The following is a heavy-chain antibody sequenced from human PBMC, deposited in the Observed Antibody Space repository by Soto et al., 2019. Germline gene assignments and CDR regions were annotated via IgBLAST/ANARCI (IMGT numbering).Heavy chain of an antibody. CDR3: ARSSGWRQVGVYNYGLDV. J-gene: IGHJ6*02. CDR2: ISASGDYT. Sequence: QVQLVESGGGWLKPGESLRLSCIGSGFFLSNNWMTWIRQAPGKGLEWVSYISASGDYTIYADSLKGRFTISRDNARNSLWLQINSLTAEDTAVYYCARSSGWRQVGVYNYGLDVWGQGTTVIVSS. V-gene: IGHV3-11*06. CDR1: GFFLSNNW. D-gene: IGHD2-8*01.